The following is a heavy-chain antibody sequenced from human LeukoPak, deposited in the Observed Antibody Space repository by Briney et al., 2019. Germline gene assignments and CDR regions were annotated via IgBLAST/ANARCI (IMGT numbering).Heavy chain of an antibody. CDR1: GGSISSGGYS. J-gene: IGHJ4*02. CDR3: ARGAIVKGRPFDY. Sequence: SETLSLTCAVSGGSISSGGYSWSWIRQPPGKGLEWIGYIYHSGSTYYNPSLKSRVTMSVDRSKNQFSLKLSSVTAADTAVYYCARGAIVKGRPFDYWGQGTLVTVSS. V-gene: IGHV4-30-2*01. CDR2: IYHSGST. D-gene: IGHD3-16*02.